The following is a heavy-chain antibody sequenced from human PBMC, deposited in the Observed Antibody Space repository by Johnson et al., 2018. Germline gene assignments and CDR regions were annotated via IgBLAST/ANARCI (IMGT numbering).Heavy chain of an antibody. Sequence: VQLVQSGGGLVQPGGSLRLSCAASGFTFSSYWMSWVRQAPGKGLEWVANIKQDGSEKYYVDSGKGRFPISRDNAKNSLYLQMNSRRAEDTAVYYCARPYGDYYFQHWGQGTLVTVSS. CDR3: ARPYGDYYFQH. CDR2: IKQDGSEK. CDR1: GFTFSSYW. V-gene: IGHV3-7*01. J-gene: IGHJ1*01. D-gene: IGHD4-17*01.